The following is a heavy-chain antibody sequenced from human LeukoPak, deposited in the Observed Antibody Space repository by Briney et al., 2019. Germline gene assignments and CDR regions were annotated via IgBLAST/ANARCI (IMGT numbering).Heavy chain of an antibody. V-gene: IGHV4-34*01. D-gene: IGHD1-7*01. CDR2: INHSGST. CDR3: ARGRWKYPEYYFDY. Sequence: SETLSLTCAVYGGSFSGYYWSWIRQPPWKGLEWIGEINHSGSTNYNPSLKSGGTISVETSKNQCSLRRRSVTAADTAVYYCARGRWKYPEYYFDYWGQGTLVTVSS. CDR1: GGSFSGYY. J-gene: IGHJ4*02.